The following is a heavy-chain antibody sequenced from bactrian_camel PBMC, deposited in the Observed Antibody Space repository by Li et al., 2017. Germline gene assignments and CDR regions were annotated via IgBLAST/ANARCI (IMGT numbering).Heavy chain of an antibody. D-gene: IGHD6*01. CDR2: MSTGGGGT. CDR1: GYTYSTYC. J-gene: IGHJ4*01. CDR3: AKDFSSSWALPDKR. V-gene: IGHV3S1*01. Sequence: HVQLVESGGGSVQAGGSLRLSCAASGYTYSTYCMGWFRQAPGKERGGVAGMSTGGGGTYYADSVRGRFTISHDAAKNTVYLQMNSLKPEDTAMYYCAKDFSSSWALPDKRWGQGTQVTVS.